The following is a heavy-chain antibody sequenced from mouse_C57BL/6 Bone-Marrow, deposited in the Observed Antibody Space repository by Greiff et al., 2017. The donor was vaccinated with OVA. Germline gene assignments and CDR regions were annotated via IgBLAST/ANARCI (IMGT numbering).Heavy chain of an antibody. D-gene: IGHD1-1*01. CDR2: IYPGDGDT. J-gene: IGHJ1*03. CDR1: GYAFSSYW. V-gene: IGHV1-80*01. CDR3: ATYYYGSSPLGYWYFDV. Sequence: VKLMESGAELVKPGASVKISCKASGYAFSSYWMNWVKQRPGKGLESIGQIYPGDGDTNYNGKFKGKATLTADKSSSTAYMQLSSLTSEDSAVYYCATYYYGSSPLGYWYFDVWGTGTTVTVSS.